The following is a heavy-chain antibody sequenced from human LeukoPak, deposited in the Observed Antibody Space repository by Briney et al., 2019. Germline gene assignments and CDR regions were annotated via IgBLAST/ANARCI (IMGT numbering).Heavy chain of an antibody. CDR2: FDPEDGET. CDR1: GYTLTELS. D-gene: IGHD2-21*02. Sequence: ASVKVSCKVSGYTLTELSMHWVRQAPGKGLEWMGGFDPEDGETIYAQKFQGRVTMTEDTSTDTAYMELSSLRSEDTAVYYCATVGMVTVEPNYYYYGMDVWGQGTTVTVSS. V-gene: IGHV1-24*01. CDR3: ATVGMVTVEPNYYYYGMDV. J-gene: IGHJ6*02.